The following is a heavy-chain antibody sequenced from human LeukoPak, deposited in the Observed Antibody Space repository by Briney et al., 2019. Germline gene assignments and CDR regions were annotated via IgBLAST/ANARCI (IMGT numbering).Heavy chain of an antibody. D-gene: IGHD3-3*01. CDR3: ATQYYDFWSGYQTDYYYGMDV. CDR2: MNPNSGNT. CDR1: GYTFTSYD. V-gene: IGHV1-8*01. J-gene: IGHJ6*02. Sequence: EASVKVSCKASGYTFTSYDINWVRQATGQGLAWMGWMNPNSGNTGYAQKFQGRVTMTSNTSISTAYMELSSLRSEDTAVYYCATQYYDFWSGYQTDYYYGMDVWGQGTTVTVSS.